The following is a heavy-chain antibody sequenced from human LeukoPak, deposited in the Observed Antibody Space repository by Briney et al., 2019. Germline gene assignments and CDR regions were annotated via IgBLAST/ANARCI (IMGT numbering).Heavy chain of an antibody. CDR3: TTTYDSSGYSVDY. V-gene: IGHV3-15*01. J-gene: IGHJ4*02. CDR1: GFTFSNAW. Sequence: GGSLRLSCAASGFTFSNAWMSWVRQAPGKGLEWVGRIKSKTDGGTTDYAAPVKGRFTISRDDSKNTLYLQMNSLKTEDTAVYYCTTTYDSSGYSVDYWGQGTLVTVSS. D-gene: IGHD3-22*01. CDR2: IKSKTDGGTT.